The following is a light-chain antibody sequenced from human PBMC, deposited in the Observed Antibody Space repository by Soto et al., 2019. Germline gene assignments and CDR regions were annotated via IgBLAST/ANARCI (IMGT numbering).Light chain of an antibody. CDR1: NSNIGADYG. CDR3: AAWDDSLNGPV. V-gene: IGLV1-44*01. CDR2: SNN. Sequence: QSVLTQPPSVTGAPGQRVTISCTGSNSNIGADYGVHWYQQLPGTAPKLLIYSNNQRPSGVPDRFSGSKSGTSASLAISGLQSEDEADYYCAAWDDSLNGPVFGGGTKLTVL. J-gene: IGLJ3*02.